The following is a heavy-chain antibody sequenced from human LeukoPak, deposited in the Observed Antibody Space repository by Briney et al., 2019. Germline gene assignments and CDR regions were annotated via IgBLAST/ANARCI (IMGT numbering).Heavy chain of an antibody. CDR1: GFTFGDYV. J-gene: IGHJ4*02. V-gene: IGHV3-49*04. CDR3: TRDYGGFDY. Sequence: GGPLRLSCRSSGFTFGDYVMTWVRQAPGKGLEWVGFIRSKVHGGTTEYAASVKGRFIISRDDSKSIAYLQMNSLETEDTAVYYCTRDYGGFDYWGQGTLVTVSS. CDR2: IRSKVHGGTT. D-gene: IGHD4-23*01.